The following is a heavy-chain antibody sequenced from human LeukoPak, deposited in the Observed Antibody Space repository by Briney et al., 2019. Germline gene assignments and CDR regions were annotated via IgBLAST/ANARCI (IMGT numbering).Heavy chain of an antibody. Sequence: GGSLRLSCAASGFTFSSYGMHWVREAPGKGLEWVAVIWYDGSNKYYADSVKGRFTISRDNSKNTLYLQMNSLRAEDKAVYYCARVYCGGDCFALDYWGQGTLVTVSS. CDR1: GFTFSSYG. D-gene: IGHD2-21*02. J-gene: IGHJ4*02. V-gene: IGHV3-33*01. CDR2: IWYDGSNK. CDR3: ARVYCGGDCFALDY.